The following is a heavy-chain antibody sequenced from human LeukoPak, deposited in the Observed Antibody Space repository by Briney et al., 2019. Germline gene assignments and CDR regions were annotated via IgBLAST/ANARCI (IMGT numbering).Heavy chain of an antibody. Sequence: PGGTLRLSCAASGFTFSNHGMNWVRQAPGKGLEWVSAISGSGGSTYYADSVKGRFTISRDNSKNTLYLQMNSLRAEDTAVYYCAKDHTPPLWFGELRQEFDYWGQGTLVTVSS. CDR3: AKDHTPPLWFGELRQEFDY. J-gene: IGHJ4*02. CDR2: ISGSGGST. D-gene: IGHD3-10*01. V-gene: IGHV3-23*01. CDR1: GFTFSNHG.